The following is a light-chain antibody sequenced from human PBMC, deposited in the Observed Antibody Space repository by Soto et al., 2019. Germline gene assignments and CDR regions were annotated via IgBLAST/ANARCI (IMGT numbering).Light chain of an antibody. Sequence: DIQMTQSPSSLSASVGDRVTITCRASQGIRNALGWYQQKPGKAPKRLIYAASSLQSGVPSRFSGSGSGTEFTLTISSLQPEDVATYYCLPHNSYPWTFGQGTKVEIK. V-gene: IGKV1-17*01. J-gene: IGKJ1*01. CDR1: QGIRNA. CDR2: AAS. CDR3: LPHNSYPWT.